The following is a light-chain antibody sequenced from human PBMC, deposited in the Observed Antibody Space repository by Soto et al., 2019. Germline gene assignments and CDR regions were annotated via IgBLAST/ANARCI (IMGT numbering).Light chain of an antibody. CDR3: QQYDAAPLT. CDR1: QSVSSNY. V-gene: IGKV3-20*01. CDR2: GAS. J-gene: IGKJ4*01. Sequence: DIVLTQSPGTLSLSPGERATLSCRASQSVSSNYLAWYQQKPGQAPRLLIHGASTRATGVPDRFSGSGSGTDFTLTISRLEPEDVAVYYCQQYDAAPLTFGGGTRVEIK.